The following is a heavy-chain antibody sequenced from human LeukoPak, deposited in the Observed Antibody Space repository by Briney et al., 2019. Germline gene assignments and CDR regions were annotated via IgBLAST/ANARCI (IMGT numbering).Heavy chain of an antibody. J-gene: IGHJ3*01. D-gene: IGHD3-22*01. CDR3: ARRCHYDSSGYCNDGFDL. CDR1: GYSFTTYW. V-gene: IGHV5-51*01. CDR2: IYLGDSDT. Sequence: GESLKVSCKGSGYSFTTYWIGWVRQMPGKGLEWMGIIYLGDSDTRYSPSFQGQVTISADKSISTAYLQWSSLKASDTAMYYCARRCHYDSSGYCNDGFDLWGQGTMVTVSS.